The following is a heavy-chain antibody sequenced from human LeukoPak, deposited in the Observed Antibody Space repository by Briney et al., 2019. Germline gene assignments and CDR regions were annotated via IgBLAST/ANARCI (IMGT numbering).Heavy chain of an antibody. V-gene: IGHV4-38-2*02. CDR2: IYHSGST. Sequence: SETLSLTCTVSGYSISSGHYWGWIRQPPGKGLEWIGSIYHSGSTYYNPSLKSRVTISVDTSKNQFSLKLSSVTAADTAVYYCAGVEMATIRGAWYFDYWGQGTLVTVSS. CDR3: AGVEMATIRGAWYFDY. D-gene: IGHD5-24*01. J-gene: IGHJ4*02. CDR1: GYSISSGHY.